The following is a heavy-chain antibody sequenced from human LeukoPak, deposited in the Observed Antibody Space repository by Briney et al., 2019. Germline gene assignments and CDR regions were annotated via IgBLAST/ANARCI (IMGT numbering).Heavy chain of an antibody. J-gene: IGHJ4*02. CDR3: ARAVASDY. Sequence: ASVKVSCKASGYTFISHYMHWVRQAPGQGLEWMGIINPSAGSTSYAQKFQGRVTMTRDTSTSTVYMELSSLRFEDTAVYYCARAVASDYWGQGTLVTVSS. V-gene: IGHV1-46*01. CDR1: GYTFISHY. CDR2: INPSAGST.